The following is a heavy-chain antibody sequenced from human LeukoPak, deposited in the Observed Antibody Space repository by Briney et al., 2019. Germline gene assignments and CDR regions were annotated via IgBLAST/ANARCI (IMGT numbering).Heavy chain of an antibody. Sequence: ASVKVSCKASGYTFIDYYVHWVRQAPGQGLEWMGWINPNAGGTNYAQKFQGRVTMTWDTSITTTYMELSRLTSDDTAVYYCARAHTTGWYWGQGTQVTVSS. CDR1: GYTFIDYY. CDR2: INPNAGGT. J-gene: IGHJ4*02. D-gene: IGHD6-19*01. V-gene: IGHV1-2*02. CDR3: ARAHTTGWY.